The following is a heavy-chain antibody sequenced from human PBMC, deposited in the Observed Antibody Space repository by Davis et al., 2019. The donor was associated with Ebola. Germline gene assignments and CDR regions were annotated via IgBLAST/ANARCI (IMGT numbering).Heavy chain of an antibody. V-gene: IGHV1-18*01. CDR2: ISAYNGNT. CDR3: AREELWFGESINWFDP. Sequence: ASVKVSCKASGYTFTSYGISWVRQAPGQGLEWMGWISAYNGNTNYAQKLQGRVTITRDTSASTAYMELSSLRSEDTAVYYCAREELWFGESINWFDPWGQGTLVTVSS. D-gene: IGHD3-10*01. CDR1: GYTFTSYG. J-gene: IGHJ5*02.